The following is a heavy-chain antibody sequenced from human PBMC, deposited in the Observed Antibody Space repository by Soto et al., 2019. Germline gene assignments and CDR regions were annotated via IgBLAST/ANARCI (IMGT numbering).Heavy chain of an antibody. Sequence: QVQLVQSGAEVKRPGSSVKVSCKASGGTIISHAISWVRQAPGQGLEWMGGIIPILGSANYAQKFQDRLTIIADASTSTTYMELSSLRSDEAAVYYCASRERVDAFDVWGQGTLVTVSS. CDR2: IIPILGSA. CDR3: ASRERVDAFDV. D-gene: IGHD1-26*01. J-gene: IGHJ3*01. V-gene: IGHV1-69*01. CDR1: GGTIISHA.